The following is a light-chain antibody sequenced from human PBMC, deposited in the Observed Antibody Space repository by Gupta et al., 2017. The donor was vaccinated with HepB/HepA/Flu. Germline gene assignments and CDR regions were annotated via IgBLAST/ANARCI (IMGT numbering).Light chain of an antibody. CDR2: DVS. J-gene: IGLJ1*01. V-gene: IGLV2-11*01. CDR3: CSDAVGVTYV. Sequence: SALTQPRSVSGSPGQSVTISCTGTSSDVGTYNYVSWYQQYPGKAPKFIIYDVSKRTAGVPGRFSASKSGNTASLTISGRRGEDDASYLCCSDAVGVTYVFGTGTEVTVL. CDR1: SSDVGTYNY.